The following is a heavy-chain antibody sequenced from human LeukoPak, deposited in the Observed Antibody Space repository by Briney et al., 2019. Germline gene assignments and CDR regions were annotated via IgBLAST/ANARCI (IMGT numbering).Heavy chain of an antibody. Sequence: SETLSLTCAVYGGSFSGYYWSWIRQPPGKGLEWIGEINHSGSTNYNPSLKSRVTISVDTSKNQFSLKLSSVTAADTAVYYCARGLYGYCSGGSCWGQGTLVTVSS. D-gene: IGHD2-15*01. CDR2: INHSGST. J-gene: IGHJ4*02. CDR3: ARGLYGYCSGGSC. CDR1: GGSFSGYY. V-gene: IGHV4-34*01.